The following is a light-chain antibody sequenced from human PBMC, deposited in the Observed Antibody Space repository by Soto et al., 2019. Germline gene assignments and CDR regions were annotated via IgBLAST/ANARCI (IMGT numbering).Light chain of an antibody. V-gene: IGKV3-20*01. CDR3: QQYGSLPKT. CDR1: QSVSSNY. J-gene: IGKJ1*01. CDR2: GAA. Sequence: EIVLTQSPGTLSLSPGERVTLSCRASQSVSSNYVAWHQQKPGQAPRLLIYGAASRANGIPDRFSGSGSGTDFTLTISRLEPEDFAVYYCQQYGSLPKTFGQGTKV.